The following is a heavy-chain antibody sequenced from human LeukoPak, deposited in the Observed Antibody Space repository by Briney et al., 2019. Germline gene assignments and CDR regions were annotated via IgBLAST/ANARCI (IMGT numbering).Heavy chain of an antibody. CDR2: IVVGSGNT. J-gene: IGHJ6*03. Sequence: GTSVKVSCKASGFTFTSSAVQWVRQARGQRLEWIGWIVVGSGNTNYAQKFRERVTITRDMSTSTAYMELSSLRSEDTAVYYCAADAERTRYCSSTSCHGPDYYYYYMDVWGKGTTVTVSS. D-gene: IGHD2-2*01. V-gene: IGHV1-58*01. CDR3: AADAERTRYCSSTSCHGPDYYYYYMDV. CDR1: GFTFTSSA.